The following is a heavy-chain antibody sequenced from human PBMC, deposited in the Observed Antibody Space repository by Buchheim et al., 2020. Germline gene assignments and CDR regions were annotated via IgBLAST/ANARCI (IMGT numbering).Heavy chain of an antibody. V-gene: IGHV3-23*01. D-gene: IGHD2-2*01. CDR1: GFTFSSYA. CDR3: AKDLQVIVPAASNDAFDI. CDR2: ISGSGRST. Sequence: EVQLLESGGGLVQPGGSLRLSCAASGFTFSSYAMSWVRQAPGKGLEWVSAISGSGRSTYYADSVRGRFTISRDNSKNTLYLQMNSLRAEDTALYYCAKDLQVIVPAASNDAFDIWGQGT. J-gene: IGHJ3*02.